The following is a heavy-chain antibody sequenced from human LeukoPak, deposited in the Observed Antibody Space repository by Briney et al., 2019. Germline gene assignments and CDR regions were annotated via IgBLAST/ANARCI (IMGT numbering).Heavy chain of an antibody. CDR1: GYPFTGYY. CDR3: ARGGYGDDDRFDY. CDR2: INPNSGGT. V-gene: IGHV1-2*02. D-gene: IGHD4-17*01. J-gene: IGHJ4*02. Sequence: ASVKVSCKASGYPFTGYYMHWVRQAPGQGLEWMGWINPNSGGTNYAQKYQGRVTMTRDTSISAAYMELSRLRSDDTAVYYCARGGYGDDDRFDYWGQGTLVTVSS.